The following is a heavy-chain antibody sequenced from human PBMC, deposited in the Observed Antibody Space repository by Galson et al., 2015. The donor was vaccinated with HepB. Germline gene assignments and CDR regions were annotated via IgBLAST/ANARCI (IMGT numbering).Heavy chain of an antibody. V-gene: IGHV3-53*04. CDR3: AKEGNSGWSWYFDL. Sequence: LRLSCAASGFTVSSNYMSWVRQAPGKGLEWVSVIYSGGSTYYADSVKGRFTISRHNSKNTLYLQMNSLRAEDTAVYYCAKEGNSGWSWYFDLWGRGTLVSVSS. CDR2: IYSGGST. J-gene: IGHJ2*01. CDR1: GFTVSSNY. D-gene: IGHD6-19*01.